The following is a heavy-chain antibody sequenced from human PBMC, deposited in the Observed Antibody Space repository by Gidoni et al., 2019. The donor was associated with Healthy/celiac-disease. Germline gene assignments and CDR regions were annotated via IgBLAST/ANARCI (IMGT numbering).Heavy chain of an antibody. D-gene: IGHD2-2*01. V-gene: IGHV1-69*01. CDR2: ISPTFGTA. CDR1: GGSFSSYA. J-gene: IGHJ6*02. Sequence: QVQLVQSGAEVKKPGSSVKFSCNASGGSFSSYAISWVRQDPGPGLEWMGGISPTFGTANYAQKLQGRVTMTAEESTSTAYMELSSLRSEDTAVYYCARDQGGPGRVVPAAIYGMDVGGQGTTVTVSS. CDR3: ARDQGGPGRVVPAAIYGMDV.